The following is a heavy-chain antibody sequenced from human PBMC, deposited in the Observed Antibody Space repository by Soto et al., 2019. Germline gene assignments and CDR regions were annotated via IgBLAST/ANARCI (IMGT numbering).Heavy chain of an antibody. J-gene: IGHJ5*02. V-gene: IGHV3-74*01. CDR1: GFTFSSYW. CDR3: ARPSYYDFWSGYSHNWFDP. Sequence: EVQLVESGGGLVQPGGSLRLSCAASGFTFSSYWMHWVRQAPGKGLVWVSRINSDGSSTSYADSVKGRFTISRDNAKNTLYLQMNSLRAEDTAVYYCARPSYYDFWSGYSHNWFDPRGQGTLVTVSS. D-gene: IGHD3-3*01. CDR2: INSDGSST.